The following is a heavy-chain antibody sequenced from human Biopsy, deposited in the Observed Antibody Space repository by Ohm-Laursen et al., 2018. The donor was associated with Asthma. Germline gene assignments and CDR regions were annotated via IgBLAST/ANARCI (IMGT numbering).Heavy chain of an antibody. CDR3: AAGAPRIGSFDI. CDR2: IYYSGST. J-gene: IGHJ3*02. CDR1: GGSISSSSYY. Sequence: GTLSLTCAVSGGSISSSSYYWGWIRRPPGKGLEFMGTIYYSGSTYYNPSLKSRVTLSVDASKNQFSLKLTSVTAADTAVYYCAAGAPRIGSFDIWGRGTTVIVSS. V-gene: IGHV4-39*01. D-gene: IGHD7-27*01.